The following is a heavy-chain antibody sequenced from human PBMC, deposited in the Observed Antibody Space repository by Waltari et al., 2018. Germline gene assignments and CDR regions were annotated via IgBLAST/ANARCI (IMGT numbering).Heavy chain of an antibody. CDR3: ARMGAGRAPDY. V-gene: IGHV3-7*03. CDR1: GFSFSSYW. J-gene: IGHJ4*02. D-gene: IGHD3-16*01. Sequence: EVQLVESGGGLVQPGGSLRLSCAAPGFSFSSYWMTWFRQAPGTGLEWVATIKPDGSGKFYVDSVKGRFSISRDNAKNSLYLQMNSLRAEDTAIFYCARMGAGRAPDYWGQGTLVTVSS. CDR2: IKPDGSGK.